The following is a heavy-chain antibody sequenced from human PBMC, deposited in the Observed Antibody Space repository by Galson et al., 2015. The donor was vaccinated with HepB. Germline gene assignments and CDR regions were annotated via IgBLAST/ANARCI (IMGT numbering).Heavy chain of an antibody. Sequence: SLRLSCAATGFTFSTYAVSRVRQAPGKGLEWVSAIGQSGGNTYYADSVRGRFTISRDNSRKTVYLQMNSLRVDDTAVYYCASNRVGAIFDYWGQGALVAVSS. D-gene: IGHD1-26*01. CDR3: ASNRVGAIFDY. J-gene: IGHJ4*02. V-gene: IGHV3-23*01. CDR1: GFTFSTYA. CDR2: IGQSGGNT.